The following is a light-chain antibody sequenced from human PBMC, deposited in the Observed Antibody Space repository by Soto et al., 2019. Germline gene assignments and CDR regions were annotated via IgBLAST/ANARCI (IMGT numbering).Light chain of an antibody. Sequence: QSALTQPASVSGSPGQSITISCTGTSSDVGGYNYVSWYQQHPGKAPKLMIYDVSNRPSGVSNRFSGSKSGNTASLTISGLQDEDEADYYCSSYTSSSTPRVFGGGTKVTVL. V-gene: IGLV2-14*01. J-gene: IGLJ3*02. CDR1: SSDVGGYNY. CDR3: SSYTSSSTPRV. CDR2: DVS.